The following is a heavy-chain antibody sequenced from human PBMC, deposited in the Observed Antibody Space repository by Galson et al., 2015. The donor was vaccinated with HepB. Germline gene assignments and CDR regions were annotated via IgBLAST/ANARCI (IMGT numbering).Heavy chain of an antibody. V-gene: IGHV3-15*01. CDR1: GFTFSNAW. Sequence: SLRLSCAASGFTFSNAWMSWVRQAPGKGLEWVGRIKSKTDGGTTDYAAPVKGRFTISRDDSKNTLYLQMNSLKTEDTAVYYCTTAYCSSTSCYFYGYYGMDVWGQGTTVTVSS. CDR2: IKSKTDGGTT. D-gene: IGHD2-2*01. CDR3: TTAYCSSTSCYFYGYYGMDV. J-gene: IGHJ6*02.